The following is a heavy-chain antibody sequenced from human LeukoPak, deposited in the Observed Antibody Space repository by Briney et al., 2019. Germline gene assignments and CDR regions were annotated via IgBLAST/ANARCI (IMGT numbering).Heavy chain of an antibody. CDR2: ISWNSGSI. Sequence: GGSLRPSCAASGFTFDDYAMHWVRRAPGKGLEWVSGISWNSGSIAYADSVRGRFTISRDNAKNSLYLQMNSLRAEDMALYYCAKDSSYFDILTGYFDYWGQGTLVTVSS. D-gene: IGHD3-9*01. CDR3: AKDSSYFDILTGYFDY. J-gene: IGHJ4*02. V-gene: IGHV3-9*03. CDR1: GFTFDDYA.